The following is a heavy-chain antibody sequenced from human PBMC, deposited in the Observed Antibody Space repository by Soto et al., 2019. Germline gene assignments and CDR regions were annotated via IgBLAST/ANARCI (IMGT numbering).Heavy chain of an antibody. CDR2: IYYSGST. CDR3: ARVKKYWDSSGNWFDP. J-gene: IGHJ5*02. CDR1: GGSISSGGYY. Sequence: QVQLQESGPGLVKPSQTLSLTCTVSGGSISSGGYYWSWIRQHPGKVLEWIGYIYYSGSTYYNPSLQSRVTISVDTSKNHFSLKLSSVTAADTAVYYCARVKKYWDSSGNWFDPWGQGTLVTVSS. V-gene: IGHV4-31*03. D-gene: IGHD3-22*01.